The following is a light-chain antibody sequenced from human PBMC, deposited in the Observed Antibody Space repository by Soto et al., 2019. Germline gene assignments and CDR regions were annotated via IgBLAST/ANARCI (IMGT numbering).Light chain of an antibody. CDR3: QQANSFPLT. V-gene: IGKV1-12*01. CDR2: AVS. Sequence: DIQMTQSTSSVSAFVGDRVTFTCQASQGIGHWLAWYHQKPGKAPNLLIYAVSNLQSGVPSRFSGFGSGTDFTFTISSLQPEDVGIYYCQQANSFPLTFGGGTKVDIK. CDR1: QGIGHW. J-gene: IGKJ4*01.